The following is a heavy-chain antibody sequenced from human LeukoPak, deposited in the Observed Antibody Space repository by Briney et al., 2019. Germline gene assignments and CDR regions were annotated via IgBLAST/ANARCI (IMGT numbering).Heavy chain of an antibody. CDR1: GFPFSSFP. V-gene: IGHV3-64D*09. D-gene: IGHD2-15*01. Sequence: GGPLRLSCSASGFPFSSFPMPWFARAPGKGLENVSAISVSGGSTFNADSVKGRFTISRDNSKNTLYLQMGSLRAEDTAVYFCVRGYSFGPYSMDVWGQGTTVTVSS. CDR2: ISVSGGST. CDR3: VRGYSFGPYSMDV. J-gene: IGHJ6*02.